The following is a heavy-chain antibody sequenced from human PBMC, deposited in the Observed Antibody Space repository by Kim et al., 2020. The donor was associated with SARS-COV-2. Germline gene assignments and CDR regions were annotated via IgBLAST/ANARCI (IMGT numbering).Heavy chain of an antibody. J-gene: IGHJ4*01. V-gene: IGHV4-31*03. Sequence: SETLSLTCTVSGGSISSGGYYWSWIRQHPGKGLEWIGYIYYSGGTSYNPSLKSRVTISVDTYKNQFSLKLSSVLAADTTAYYCARVPRGSGRSTHLFDY. CDR2: IYYSGGT. D-gene: IGHD3-10*01. CDR1: GGSISSGGYY. CDR3: ARVPRGSGRSTHLFDY.